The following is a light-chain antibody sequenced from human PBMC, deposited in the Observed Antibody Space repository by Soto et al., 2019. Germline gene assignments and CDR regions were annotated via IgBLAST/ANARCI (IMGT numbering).Light chain of an antibody. J-gene: IGKJ1*01. CDR1: QSVSRW. V-gene: IGKV1-5*03. CDR2: KAS. Sequence: DIQMTQSPSTLSASVGDRVTITCRASQSVSRWLAWYQQKPGKAPKLLLYKASTLESGAPARFSGSGSGTEVNLAISSLQPDDSETYYCQQYNDNWTFGQGTKVDIK. CDR3: QQYNDNWT.